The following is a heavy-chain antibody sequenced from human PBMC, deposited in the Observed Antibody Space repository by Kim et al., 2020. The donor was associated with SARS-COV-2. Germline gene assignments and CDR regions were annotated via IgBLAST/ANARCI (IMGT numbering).Heavy chain of an antibody. CDR1: GYTFTGYY. V-gene: IGHV1-2*06. CDR2: INPNSGGT. J-gene: IGHJ6*02. Sequence: APVKVSCKASGYTFTGYYMHWVRQAPGQGLEWMGRINPNSGGTNYAQKFQGRVTMTRDTSISTAYMELSRLRSDDTAVYYCAREMGEYSSSSEARIYYYYGMDVWGQGTTVTVSS. CDR3: AREMGEYSSSSEARIYYYYGMDV. D-gene: IGHD6-6*01.